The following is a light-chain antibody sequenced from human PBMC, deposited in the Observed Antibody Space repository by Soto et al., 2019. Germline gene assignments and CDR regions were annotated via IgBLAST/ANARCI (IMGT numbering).Light chain of an antibody. CDR1: QDIDKN. CDR3: QQYDNLLPIT. CDR2: DSY. J-gene: IGKJ5*01. V-gene: IGKV1-33*01. Sequence: IQLTQSPSSLSASVGDRVTITCQASQDIDKNLNWYQQKPGKAPKLLIYDSYSLQTGVPSRFTGIGSATDFTFTISSLQPEDIATSYSQQYDNLLPITFGQGTRLEIK.